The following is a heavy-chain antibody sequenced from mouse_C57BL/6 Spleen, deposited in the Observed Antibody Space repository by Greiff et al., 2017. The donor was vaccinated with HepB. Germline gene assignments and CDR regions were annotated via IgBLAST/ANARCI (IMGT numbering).Heavy chain of an antibody. CDR2: IYPGDGDT. Sequence: VQLQQSGPELVKPGASVKISCKASGYAFSSSWMNWVKQRPGKGLEWIGRIYPGDGDTNYNGKFKGKATLTADKSSSTAYMKLSSLTSEDAAVYFCARGDTTVLDYWGQGTTLTVSS. CDR1: GYAFSSSW. CDR3: ARGDTTVLDY. D-gene: IGHD1-1*01. V-gene: IGHV1-82*01. J-gene: IGHJ2*01.